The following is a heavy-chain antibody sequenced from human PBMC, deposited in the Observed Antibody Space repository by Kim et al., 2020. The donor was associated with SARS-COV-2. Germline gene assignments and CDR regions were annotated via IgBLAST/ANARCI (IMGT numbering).Heavy chain of an antibody. D-gene: IGHD3-10*01. CDR1: GYTFTGHY. Sequence: ASVKVSCKASGYTFTGHYMHWVRQAPGQGLEWMGWINPNSGGTNYAQKFQGRLTMTRDTSISTAYMELSRLRYDATAVYYCATERGIYGSGSYGLFDYWG. J-gene: IGHJ5*01. CDR3: ATERGIYGSGSYGLFDY. CDR2: INPNSGGT. V-gene: IGHV1-2*02.